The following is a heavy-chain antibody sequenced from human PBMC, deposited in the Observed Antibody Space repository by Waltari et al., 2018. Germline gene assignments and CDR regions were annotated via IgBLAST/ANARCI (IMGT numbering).Heavy chain of an antibody. Sequence: EVQLVESGGGLVQPGGSLRLSCAASGFSFSRYWMPWVRQAPGKGLVWVSSINTDGSTSNYADSVKGRFTVSRDNAKNTVHLQMNSLRAEDTAVYYCARIITFGGVFEGPDYWGQGTLVIVSS. J-gene: IGHJ4*02. D-gene: IGHD3-16*02. CDR2: INTDGSTS. CDR1: GFSFSRYW. V-gene: IGHV3-74*01. CDR3: ARIITFGGVFEGPDY.